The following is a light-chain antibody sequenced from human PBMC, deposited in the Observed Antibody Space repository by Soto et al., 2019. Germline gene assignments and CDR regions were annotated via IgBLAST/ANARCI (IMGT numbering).Light chain of an antibody. CDR3: QSYDSSLSAWV. V-gene: IGLV1-40*01. J-gene: IGLJ2*01. CDR1: SSNIGAGYD. Sequence: QSVLTQPPSVSGAPGQRVTMSCTGSSSNIGAGYDVHWFQQLPGTAPRLLIYGNINRLAGVPARFSGSMSGTSASLAITGLQAEDEADYYCQSYDSSLSAWVFGGGTKLTVL. CDR2: GNI.